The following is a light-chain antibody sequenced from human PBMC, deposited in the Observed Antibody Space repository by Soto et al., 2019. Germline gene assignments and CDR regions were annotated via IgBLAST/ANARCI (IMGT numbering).Light chain of an antibody. Sequence: DIQMTQSPSSLSASVGDRVTITCRASQGIGNNLAWFQQKQGKAPKSLIYGASSLQSGFPSKFSGSGSGTDFTLTISSLQPEDFATYYCQPYNSYPLTFGGGTKVEIK. CDR3: QPYNSYPLT. CDR2: GAS. J-gene: IGKJ4*01. CDR1: QGIGNN. V-gene: IGKV1-16*02.